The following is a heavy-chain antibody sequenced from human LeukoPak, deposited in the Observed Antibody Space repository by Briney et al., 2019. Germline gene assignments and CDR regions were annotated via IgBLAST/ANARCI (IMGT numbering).Heavy chain of an antibody. CDR2: MNPNSGNT. V-gene: IGHV1-8*03. CDR1: GYTFTSYD. CDR3: ASPYSPYYYYGMDV. J-gene: IGHJ6*02. Sequence: ASVKVSCKASGYTFTSYDINWVRQATGQGLEWMGWMNPNSGNTGYAQKFQGRVTITRNTSISTAYMELSSLRSEDTAVYYCASPYSPYYYYGMDVWGQGTTVTVSS. D-gene: IGHD2-15*01.